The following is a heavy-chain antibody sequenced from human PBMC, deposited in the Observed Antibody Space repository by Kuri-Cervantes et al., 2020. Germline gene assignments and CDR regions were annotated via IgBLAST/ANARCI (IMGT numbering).Heavy chain of an antibody. D-gene: IGHD2-2*02. CDR1: GYTFTSYA. CDR3: ARELYPPGFWGPPGGVRAYYMDV. CDR2: INAGNGNT. V-gene: IGHV1-3*01. Sequence: ASVKVSCKASGYTFTSYAMHWVRQAPGQRLEWMGWINAGNGNTKYSQKFQGRVTITRDTSTSTVYMELSSLRSEDTAVYYCARELYPPGFWGPPGGVRAYYMDVWGKGTTVTVSS. J-gene: IGHJ6*03.